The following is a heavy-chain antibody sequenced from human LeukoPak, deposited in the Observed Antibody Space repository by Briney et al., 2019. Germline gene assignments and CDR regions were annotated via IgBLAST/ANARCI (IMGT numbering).Heavy chain of an antibody. CDR2: ISYDGSNK. V-gene: IGHV3-30*18. Sequence: GRSLRLSCAASGFTFSSYGMHWVRQARGKGLEWVAVISYDGSNKYYADSVKGRFTISRDNSKNTLYLQMDSLRAEDTAVYYCAKDPNCSSTSCYDYWGQGTLVTVSS. CDR1: GFTFSSYG. CDR3: AKDPNCSSTSCYDY. J-gene: IGHJ4*02. D-gene: IGHD2-2*01.